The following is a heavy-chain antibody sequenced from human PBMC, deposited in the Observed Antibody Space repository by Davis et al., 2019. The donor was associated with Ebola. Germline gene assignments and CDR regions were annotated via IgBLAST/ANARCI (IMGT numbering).Heavy chain of an antibody. D-gene: IGHD2-2*01. CDR3: AKSSSTGLYWYFDL. Sequence: LRLSCAVSGAFVSSGGYSWIWIRQPPGKGLEWIGNYYYTGSTYYSPSLRSRVTISVDTSNNQFSLKLNSVTAADTAVYYCAKSSSTGLYWYFDLWGRGTLVSVSS. V-gene: IGHV4-30-2*03. CDR1: GAFVSSGGYS. J-gene: IGHJ2*01. CDR2: YYYTGST.